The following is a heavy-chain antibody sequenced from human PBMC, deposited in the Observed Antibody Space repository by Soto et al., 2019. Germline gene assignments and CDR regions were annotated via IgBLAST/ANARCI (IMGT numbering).Heavy chain of an antibody. CDR1: GYTFTSYG. V-gene: IGHV1-46*03. J-gene: IGHJ4*02. D-gene: IGHD2-2*01. Sequence: ASVKVSCKASGYTFTSYGISWVRQAPGQGLEWMGIISASSGSTSYAQKFQGRVTMTRDTSTSTVYMELSSLRSEDTAVYYCARDRVYCSSTSCYAFDFDYWGQGTLVTVSS. CDR3: ARDRVYCSSTSCYAFDFDY. CDR2: ISASSGST.